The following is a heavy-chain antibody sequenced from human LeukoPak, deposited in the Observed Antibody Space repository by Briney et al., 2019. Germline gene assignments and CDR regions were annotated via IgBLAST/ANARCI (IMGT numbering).Heavy chain of an antibody. Sequence: GGSLRLSCAASAFTLSTYEMNWVRQAPGTGLEWVSYISSSGRTIYYADSVKGRFTISRDNAKNSLYLQMNSLRAEDTAVYYCTRGSHSYGPFGYWGQGTLVTVSS. CDR1: AFTLSTYE. CDR3: TRGSHSYGPFGY. V-gene: IGHV3-48*03. CDR2: ISSSGRTI. D-gene: IGHD5-18*01. J-gene: IGHJ4*02.